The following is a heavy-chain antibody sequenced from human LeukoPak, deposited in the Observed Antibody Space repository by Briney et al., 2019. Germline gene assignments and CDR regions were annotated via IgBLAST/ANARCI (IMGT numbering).Heavy chain of an antibody. V-gene: IGHV3-66*02. Sequence: GGSLRLSCAASGFTFNSYTMSWVRQAPGKGLEWVSVIYSGGSTYYADSVKGRFTISRDNSKNTLYLQTNTLRDEDTAVYYCAKASSNYFYYFEYWGQGTLVTVSS. CDR2: IYSGGST. J-gene: IGHJ4*02. CDR3: AKASSNYFYYFEY. CDR1: GFTFNSYT. D-gene: IGHD2/OR15-2a*01.